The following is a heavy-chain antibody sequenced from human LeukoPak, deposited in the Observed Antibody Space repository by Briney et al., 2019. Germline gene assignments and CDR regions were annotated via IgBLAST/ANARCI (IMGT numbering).Heavy chain of an antibody. CDR1: GFPFSSYW. Sequence: PGGSLRLSCVASGFPFSSYWMHWVRQAPGKGLVWVSRINGDGSRTNYADSVKGRFTISRDNAKSTLYLQMNSLRAEDTAVYYCARDLGMAFDPWGQGTLVTVSS. CDR2: INGDGSRT. CDR3: ARDLGMAFDP. J-gene: IGHJ5*02. V-gene: IGHV3-74*01. D-gene: IGHD5-24*01.